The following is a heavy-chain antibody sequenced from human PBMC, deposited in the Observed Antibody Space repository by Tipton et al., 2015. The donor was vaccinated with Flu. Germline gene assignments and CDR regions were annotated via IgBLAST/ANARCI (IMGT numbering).Heavy chain of an antibody. J-gene: IGHJ4*02. Sequence: SLRLSCAASGFTFRTNGMNWVRQAPGKGLEWVSYISSSGSTIYYADSVKGRFTISRDNAKNSLYLQMNNLRAEDTAMYYCTRRLVEDWGQGTQVTVSS. CDR1: GFTFRTNG. V-gene: IGHV3-48*03. CDR2: ISSSGSTI. CDR3: TRRLVED.